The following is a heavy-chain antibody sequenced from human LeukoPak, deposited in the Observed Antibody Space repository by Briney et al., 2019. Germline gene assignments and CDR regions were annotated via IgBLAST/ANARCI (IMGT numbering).Heavy chain of an antibody. D-gene: IGHD6-13*01. V-gene: IGHV3-48*03. CDR3: ARAEEAAAGSGIDDY. J-gene: IGHJ4*02. Sequence: GGSLRLSCAASGFTFSSYEMNWVRQAPGKWLEWVSYISSSGSTIYYADSVKGRFTISRDNAKNSLYLQMNSLRAEDTAFYYCARAEEAAAGSGIDDYWGQGTLVTVSS. CDR1: GFTFSSYE. CDR2: ISSSGSTI.